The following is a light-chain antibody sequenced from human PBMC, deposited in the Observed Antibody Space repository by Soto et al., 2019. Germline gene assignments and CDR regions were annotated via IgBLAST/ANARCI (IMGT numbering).Light chain of an antibody. V-gene: IGLV2-18*02. J-gene: IGLJ2*01. CDR3: SSYTSSITLV. CDR1: SSDIGSYNR. CDR2: EVS. Sequence: QSALTQPPSVSGSPGQSVSISGTGTSSDIGSYNRVSWYQQPPGTAPKLMIYEVSNRPSGVPDRFSGSKSGNTASLTISGLQADDEADYYCSSYTSSITLVFGGGTKLTVL.